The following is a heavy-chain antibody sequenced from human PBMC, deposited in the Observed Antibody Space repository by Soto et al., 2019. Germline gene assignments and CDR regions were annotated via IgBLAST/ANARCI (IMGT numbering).Heavy chain of an antibody. J-gene: IGHJ6*01. D-gene: IGHD2-21*01. Sequence: AVNVSCKSSGGTFSSYAISWLRQAPGQDLEGMGGIIPIFGTANYAQKFQGRVTITADESTSTAYMELSSLRSEDTPLYYCARPILGDPWSQNGMAVWG. CDR3: ARPILGDPWSQNGMAV. V-gene: IGHV1-69*13. CDR2: IIPIFGTA. CDR1: GGTFSSYA.